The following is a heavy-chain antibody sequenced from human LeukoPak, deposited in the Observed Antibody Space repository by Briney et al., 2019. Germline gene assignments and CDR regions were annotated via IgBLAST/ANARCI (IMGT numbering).Heavy chain of an antibody. J-gene: IGHJ4*02. V-gene: IGHV1-2*02. CDR1: GYTFTGYY. CDR2: INPNSGGT. D-gene: IGHD3-10*01. Sequence: GASVKVSCKASGYTFTGYYMHWVRQAPGQGLEWMGWINPNSGGTNYAQKFQGRVTMTRDTSISTAYMELSRLRSDDTAVYYCARDVLLWFGESFPPTVLDYWGQGTLVTVSS. CDR3: ARDVLLWFGESFPPTVLDY.